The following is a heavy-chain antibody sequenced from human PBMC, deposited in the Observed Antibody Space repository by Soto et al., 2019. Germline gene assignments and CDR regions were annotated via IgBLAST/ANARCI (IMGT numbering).Heavy chain of an antibody. CDR2: IIPIFGTA. V-gene: IGHV1-69*13. D-gene: IGHD6-13*01. CDR3: ARDIGIAAAGRYYYYGMDV. J-gene: IGHJ6*02. Sequence: ASVKVSCKASGGTFSSYAISWVRQAPGQGLEWMGGIIPIFGTANYAQKFQGRVTITADESTSTAYMELSSLRSEDTAVYYCARDIGIAAAGRYYYYGMDVWGQGTTVTSP. CDR1: GGTFSSYA.